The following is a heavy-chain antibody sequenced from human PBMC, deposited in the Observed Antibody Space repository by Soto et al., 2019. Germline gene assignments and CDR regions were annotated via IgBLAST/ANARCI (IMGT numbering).Heavy chain of an antibody. D-gene: IGHD1-26*01. CDR2: IYYNEST. CDR1: GGSISSYY. J-gene: IGHJ4*02. CDR3: ATASNSGSFDY. Sequence: TSETLSLTCTVSGGSISSYYWSWIRPPPGKGLEWIGYIYYNESTNYNPSLKSRVTKSVDTSKNQFSLKLSSVTAADTAVYYCATASNSGSFDYWGQGTLVTVSS. V-gene: IGHV4-59*01.